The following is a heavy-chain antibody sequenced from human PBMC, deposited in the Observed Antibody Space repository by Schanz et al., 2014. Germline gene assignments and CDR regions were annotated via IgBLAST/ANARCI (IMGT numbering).Heavy chain of an antibody. CDR1: GGSISSEY. J-gene: IGHJ5*02. CDR2: IYNSGKT. V-gene: IGHV4-4*07. CDR3: ARHGGYYDVLNSFDI. D-gene: IGHD3-16*01. Sequence: QVQLQESGPALVKPSETLSLTCTVSGGSISSEYWSWIRQPAGKGLEWIGRIYNSGKTNYNPSLESRVSMSVDTSKKQLSLKLRSVTAADTAVYFCARHGGYYDVLNSFDIWGQGTLVTVSS.